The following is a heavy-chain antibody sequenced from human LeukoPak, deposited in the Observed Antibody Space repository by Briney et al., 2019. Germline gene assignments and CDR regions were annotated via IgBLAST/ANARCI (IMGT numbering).Heavy chain of an antibody. CDR3: ARGAREQQPDYYYGLDV. CDR2: ISAYNGNT. Sequence: ASVKVSCKASGNTFTNYGFSWVRQAPGQGLKWMGWISAYNGNTNYTQKLQGRVTMTTDAPTSTAYMELRSLRSDDTAVYYCARGAREQQPDYYYGLDVWGQGTTVTVSS. J-gene: IGHJ6*02. D-gene: IGHD6-13*01. CDR1: GNTFTNYG. V-gene: IGHV1-18*01.